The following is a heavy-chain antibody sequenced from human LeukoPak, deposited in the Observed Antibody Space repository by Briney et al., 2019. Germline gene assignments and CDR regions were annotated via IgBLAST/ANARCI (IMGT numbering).Heavy chain of an antibody. Sequence: SETLSLTCTVSGGSISSHYWSWIRQPPGKRLEWIGYIYYSGSTDYNPSLKGRVTVSVDTSTNQFSLRPSFVTAADTAVYYCARVGWGIFDFWGQGTLVTVSS. CDR1: GGSISSHY. V-gene: IGHV4-59*11. J-gene: IGHJ4*02. D-gene: IGHD3-16*01. CDR3: ARVGWGIFDF. CDR2: IYYSGST.